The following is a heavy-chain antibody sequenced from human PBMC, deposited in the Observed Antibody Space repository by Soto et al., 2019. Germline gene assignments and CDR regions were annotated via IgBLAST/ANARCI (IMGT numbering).Heavy chain of an antibody. CDR3: ARDPWIAAAGTEPPFDP. D-gene: IGHD6-13*01. CDR2: ISSSSSTI. J-gene: IGHJ5*02. V-gene: IGHV3-48*01. Sequence: PGGSLRLSCAASGFTFSSYSMNWVRQAPGEGLEWVSYISSSSSTIYYADSVKGRFTISRDNAKNSLYLQMNSLRAEDTAVYYCARDPWIAAAGTEPPFDPWGQGTLVTVSS. CDR1: GFTFSSYS.